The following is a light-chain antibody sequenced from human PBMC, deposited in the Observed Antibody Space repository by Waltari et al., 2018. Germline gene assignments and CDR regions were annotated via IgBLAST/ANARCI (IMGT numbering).Light chain of an antibody. J-gene: IGKJ1*01. CDR2: NSS. Sequence: DIQMTQSPSSLSASVGETVTIACRAGQAIQSFINWYQQKPGRAPKFLISNSSTLQSGVPSRCGGSGSGTEFTLTISSLQPEDVATYFCQQTFTTPWTFGPGTTVEIK. CDR3: QQTFTTPWT. V-gene: IGKV1-39*01. CDR1: QAIQSF.